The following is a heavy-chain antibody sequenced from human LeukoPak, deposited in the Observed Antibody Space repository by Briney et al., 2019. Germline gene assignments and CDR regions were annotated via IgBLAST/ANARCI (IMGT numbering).Heavy chain of an antibody. Sequence: QPEGPLRLSCAASGFSFNTNSMSWVRQAPGKGLEGCSGILQGGDSTYYADSVKGRFSISIDESKNKLSLQMNRLRVDDTAVYYCVKDAIVGDGYWELDSWGQGTVVSVSA. CDR3: VKDAIVGDGYWELDS. J-gene: IGHJ4*02. D-gene: IGHD5-24*01. CDR2: ILQGGDST. V-gene: IGHV3-23*01. CDR1: GFSFNTNS.